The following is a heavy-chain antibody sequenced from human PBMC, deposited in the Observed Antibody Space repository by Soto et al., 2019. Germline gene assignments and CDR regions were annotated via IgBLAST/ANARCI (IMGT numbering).Heavy chain of an antibody. Sequence: QVQLVESGGGLVTPGGSLRLSCAASGFAFSDYYMNWIRQAPGRGLEWLSFISPNGVTRYYADSVRGRFTFSRDNAKKSLYLQMNYLRAEDTAVYYCARSGIPLIEILDYWGQGTLVTVSS. CDR1: GFAFSDYY. CDR2: ISPNGVTR. CDR3: ARSGIPLIEILDY. D-gene: IGHD3-22*01. V-gene: IGHV3-11*01. J-gene: IGHJ4*02.